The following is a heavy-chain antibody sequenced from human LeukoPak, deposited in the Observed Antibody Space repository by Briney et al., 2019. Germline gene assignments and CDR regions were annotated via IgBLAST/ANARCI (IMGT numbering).Heavy chain of an antibody. CDR1: GGSISSSSYY. D-gene: IGHD3-3*01. Sequence: SETLSLTCTVSGGSISSSSYYWGWIRQPPGKGLEWIGSIYYSGSTYYNPSLKSRVTISVDTSKNQFSLKLSSVTAADTAVYYCAGHDYDFWSGPAYFDYWGQGTLVTVSS. J-gene: IGHJ4*02. CDR3: AGHDYDFWSGPAYFDY. CDR2: IYYSGST. V-gene: IGHV4-39*01.